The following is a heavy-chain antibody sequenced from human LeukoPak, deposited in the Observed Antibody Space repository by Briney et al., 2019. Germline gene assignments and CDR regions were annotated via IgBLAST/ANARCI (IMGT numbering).Heavy chain of an antibody. CDR3: AGSSGYSDLDY. Sequence: SGTLSLTCAVYGGSFSGYYWSWIRQPPGKGLEWIGEINHSGSTNYNPSLKSRVTISVDTSKNQFSLKLSSVTAADTAVYYCAGSSGYSDLDYWGQGTLVTVSS. J-gene: IGHJ4*02. V-gene: IGHV4-34*01. CDR2: INHSGST. CDR1: GGSFSGYY. D-gene: IGHD3-22*01.